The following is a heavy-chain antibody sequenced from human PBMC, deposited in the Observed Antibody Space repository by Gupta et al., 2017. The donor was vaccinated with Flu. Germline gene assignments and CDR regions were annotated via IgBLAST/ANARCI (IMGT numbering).Heavy chain of an antibody. V-gene: IGHV4-59*08. D-gene: IGHD3-22*01. CDR1: GDSINNNY. Sequence: QVQLQESGPGLVKPSETLSLTCTVSGDSINNNYWGWIRRSPGKGLEWVGYVHHSGSTKYNPSLESRVTMSMDTSKNHFSLKLTSVTAADTAVYYCTRGMYDSRGYSNAFDYWGQGTLGTVAS. CDR2: VHHSGST. CDR3: TRGMYDSRGYSNAFDY. J-gene: IGHJ4*02.